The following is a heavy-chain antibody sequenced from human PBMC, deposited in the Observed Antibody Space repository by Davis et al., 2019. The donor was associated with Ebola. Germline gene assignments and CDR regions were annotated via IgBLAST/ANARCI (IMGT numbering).Heavy chain of an antibody. Sequence: GGSLRLSCAASGFTFSSYSMNWVRQAPGKGLEWVAVISYDGSNKYYADSVKGRFTISRDNSKNTLYLQMNSLRAEDTAVYYCARGTILRNWGQGTLVTVSS. CDR3: ARGTILRN. J-gene: IGHJ4*02. CDR1: GFTFSSYS. V-gene: IGHV3-30*03. D-gene: IGHD1-1*01. CDR2: ISYDGSNK.